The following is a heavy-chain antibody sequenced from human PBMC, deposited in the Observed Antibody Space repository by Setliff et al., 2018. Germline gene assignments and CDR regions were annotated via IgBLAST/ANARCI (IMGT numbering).Heavy chain of an antibody. J-gene: IGHJ4*02. CDR1: GGSISSYY. CDR3: ARGRGEMDS. D-gene: IGHD3-10*01. Sequence: SETLSLTCTVSGGSISSYYWSWIRQPAGKGLEWIGHIYIGGSANYNPSLKSRVTMSIDTSKNRFSLNLRSVTAADTAVYYCARGRGEMDSWGQGTLVTVSS. CDR2: IYIGGSA. V-gene: IGHV4-4*07.